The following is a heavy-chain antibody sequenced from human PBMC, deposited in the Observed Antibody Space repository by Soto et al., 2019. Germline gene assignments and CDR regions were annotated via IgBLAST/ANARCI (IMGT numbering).Heavy chain of an antibody. CDR2: IYYSGST. V-gene: IGHV4-59*08. Sequence: SETLSLTCTVSGGSISSYYWSWIRQPPGKGLEWIGYIYYSGSTNYNPSLKSRVTISVDTSKNQFSLKLSSVTAADTAVYYCARGAREGYCSGGSRSAFQHWGQGTLVTVSS. CDR3: ARGAREGYCSGGSRSAFQH. CDR1: GGSISSYY. J-gene: IGHJ1*01. D-gene: IGHD2-15*01.